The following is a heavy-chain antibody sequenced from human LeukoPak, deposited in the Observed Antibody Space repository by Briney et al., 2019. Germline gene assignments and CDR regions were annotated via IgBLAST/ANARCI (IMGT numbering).Heavy chain of an antibody. CDR2: INAGNGNT. CDR3: ARATYYYDSSGLDFDY. CDR1: GYTFTSYA. D-gene: IGHD3-22*01. Sequence: PMASVKVSRKASGYTFTSYAMHWVRQAPGQRLEWMGWINAGNGNTKYSQEFQGRVTITRDTSASTAYMELSSLRSEDMAVYYCARATYYYDSSGLDFDYWGQGTLVTVSS. J-gene: IGHJ4*02. V-gene: IGHV1-3*03.